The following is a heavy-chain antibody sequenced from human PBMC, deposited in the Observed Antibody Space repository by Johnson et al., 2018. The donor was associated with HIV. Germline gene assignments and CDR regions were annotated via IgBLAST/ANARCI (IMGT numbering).Heavy chain of an antibody. D-gene: IGHD1-26*01. J-gene: IGHJ3*02. Sequence: MQLVESGGILVQPGGSLRLSCAASGFTFSSYTMHWVRQAPGKGLEYVSSISTNGGRTHYANSVKGRFTISRDNSKNTLYLQMNSLRAEDTAVYYCASPSGSSRLAFDIWGQGTMVTVSS. CDR1: GFTFSSYT. CDR3: ASPSGSSRLAFDI. CDR2: ISTNGGRT. V-gene: IGHV3-64*01.